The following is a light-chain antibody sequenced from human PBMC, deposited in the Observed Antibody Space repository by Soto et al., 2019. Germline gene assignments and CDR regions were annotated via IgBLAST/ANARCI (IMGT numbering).Light chain of an antibody. CDR3: QQYNSYLYT. V-gene: IGKV1-5*01. CDR1: QSISSW. CDR2: DAS. Sequence: DIQMTQSPSTLSASVGDRVTITCRASQSISSWLDWYQQKPGKAPKLLIYDASSLESGVPSRFSGSASGTDSTLTISILQPDDFAPDYCQQYNSYLYTFGQGTKLEIK. J-gene: IGKJ2*01.